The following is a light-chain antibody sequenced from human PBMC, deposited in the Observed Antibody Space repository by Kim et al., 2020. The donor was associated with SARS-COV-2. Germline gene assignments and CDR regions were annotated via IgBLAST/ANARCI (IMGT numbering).Light chain of an antibody. CDR1: SSNIGRNY. Sequence: QSVLTQPPSVSGTPGQRVTISCSGTSSNIGRNYVYWYQQLPGPAPKTVIYRNNQRPSGVPDRFSGSKSGTAASLAIRGLRSEDEADYYCAARDYSLSVRDVVFGGGTQLTVL. J-gene: IGLJ2*01. CDR2: RNN. V-gene: IGLV1-47*01. CDR3: AARDYSLSVRDVV.